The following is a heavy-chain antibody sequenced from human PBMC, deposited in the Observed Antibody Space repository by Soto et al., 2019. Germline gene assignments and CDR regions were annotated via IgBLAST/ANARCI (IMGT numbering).Heavy chain of an antibody. D-gene: IGHD1-26*01. CDR1: GFSFSSYG. V-gene: IGHV3-30*18. CDR3: AEGKWELRGGFDY. Sequence: QVQLVESGGGVVQPGRSLRLSCAASGFSFSSYGMHWVRQAPGNGLEWVALISYDGSNKYYADSVKGRFTISRDNSKNTLYLQMNSLRAEDTAMDYWAEGKWELRGGFDYWGQGTLVTVSS. CDR2: ISYDGSNK. J-gene: IGHJ4*02.